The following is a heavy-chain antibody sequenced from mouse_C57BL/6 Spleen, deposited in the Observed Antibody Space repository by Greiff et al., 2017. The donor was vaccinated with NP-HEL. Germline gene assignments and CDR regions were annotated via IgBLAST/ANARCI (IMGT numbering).Heavy chain of an antibody. Sequence: DVKLVESGGGLVKPGGSLKLSCAASGFTFSSYAMSWVRQTPEKRLEWVATISDGGSSTYYPDNVKGRFTISRDNAKNNLYLQMSHLKSEDTAMYYCARDRGYAGDYWGQGTTLTVSS. CDR2: ISDGGSST. J-gene: IGHJ2*01. CDR3: ARDRGYAGDY. CDR1: GFTFSSYA. V-gene: IGHV5-4*01. D-gene: IGHD2-2*01.